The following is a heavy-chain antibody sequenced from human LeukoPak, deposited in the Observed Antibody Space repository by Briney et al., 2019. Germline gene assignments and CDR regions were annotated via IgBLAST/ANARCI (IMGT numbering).Heavy chain of an antibody. V-gene: IGHV1-58*02. D-gene: IGHD5-12*01. CDR3: AADVGYA. CDR1: GFTFTRSA. CDR2: IVVGSGNT. Sequence: ASVKVPCKASGFTFTRSAMQWVRQARGQPLEWMGWIVVGSGNTNYAQKFQGRVTFSRDMSTSTAYMELSSLRSEDTAVYYCAADVGYAWGQGTLVTVSA. J-gene: IGHJ5*02.